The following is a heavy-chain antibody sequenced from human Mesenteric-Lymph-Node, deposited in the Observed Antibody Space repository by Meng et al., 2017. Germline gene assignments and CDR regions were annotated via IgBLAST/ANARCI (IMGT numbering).Heavy chain of an antibody. D-gene: IGHD3-10*01. J-gene: IGHJ4*02. CDR3: VKGTPGRSYCDY. CDR2: FVNYRDT. CDR1: PYAFGTYG. Sequence: QVLLLQSRPEVKKPGASVRVSCKASPYAFGTYGISWVRQAPGLGLEWMGWFVNYRDTYPAPKFQDRVTMTTDTHTNTVIMELRSLTSDDTAVYYCVKGTPGRSYCDYWGQGTLVTVSS. V-gene: IGHV1-18*01.